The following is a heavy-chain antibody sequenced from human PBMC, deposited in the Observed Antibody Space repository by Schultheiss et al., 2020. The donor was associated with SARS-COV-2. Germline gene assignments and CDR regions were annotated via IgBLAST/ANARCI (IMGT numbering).Heavy chain of an antibody. V-gene: IGHV3-43D*03. CDR3: ARPPQTVYYYYMDV. Sequence: GGSLRLSCAASGFTFDDYAMHWVRQAPGKGLEWVSLISWDGGSTSYADSVQGRFTISRDNSKNTLYLQMNSLRAEDTAVYYCARPPQTVYYYYMDVWGKGTTVTVSS. D-gene: IGHD4-17*01. CDR1: GFTFDDYA. J-gene: IGHJ6*03. CDR2: ISWDGGST.